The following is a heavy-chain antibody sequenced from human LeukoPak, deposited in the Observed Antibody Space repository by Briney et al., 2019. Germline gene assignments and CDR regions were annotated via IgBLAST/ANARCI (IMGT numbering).Heavy chain of an antibody. D-gene: IGHD3-9*01. CDR2: MYYSGST. J-gene: IGHJ3*02. Sequence: SETLSLTCTVSGGSISTSSYYWGWIRQPPGKGLEWIGSMYYSGSTYYNPSLKSRVTISVGTSKNQFSLRLSSVTAADTAVYYCAKGLRYLSFNDAFDIWGQGTMVTVSS. CDR3: AKGLRYLSFNDAFDI. CDR1: GGSISTSSYY. V-gene: IGHV4-39*01.